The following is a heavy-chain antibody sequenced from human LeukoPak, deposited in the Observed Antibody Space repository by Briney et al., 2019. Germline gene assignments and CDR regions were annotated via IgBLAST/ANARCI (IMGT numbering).Heavy chain of an antibody. CDR2: IIPILGIA. D-gene: IGHD6-13*01. CDR3: ARDDVAAAAREFDY. CDR1: GGTFSSYA. V-gene: IGHV1-69*04. J-gene: IGHJ4*02. Sequence: ASVKVSCKASGGTFSSYAISWVRQAPGQGREWMGRIIPILGIANYAQKFQGTVTITADKSTSTAYMELSSLRSEDTAVYYCARDDVAAAAREFDYWGQGTLVTVSS.